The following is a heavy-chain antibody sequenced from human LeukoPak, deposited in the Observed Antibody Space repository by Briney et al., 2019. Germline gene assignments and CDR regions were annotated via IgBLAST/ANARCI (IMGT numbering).Heavy chain of an antibody. D-gene: IGHD5-24*01. V-gene: IGHV3-23*01. CDR1: GFSFATYA. J-gene: IGHJ1*01. CDR3: VQEARRDGYKLAPVAEH. CDR2: ISETSRKT. Sequence: PGGSVRLSCAASGFSFATYAMTWVRQAPGKGLEWVSAISETSRKTYYADSVKGRFTISRDNSKNTLYLQMIGLRDEDTAVYYCVQEARRDGYKLAPVAEHWGQGTLVTVSS.